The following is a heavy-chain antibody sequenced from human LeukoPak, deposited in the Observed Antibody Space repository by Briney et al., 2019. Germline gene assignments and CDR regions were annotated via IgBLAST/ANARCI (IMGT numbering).Heavy chain of an antibody. J-gene: IGHJ4*02. Sequence: GASVKVSCKASGFTFTSYGITWVRQAPGQGLEWVGWISAYNGNTNYAQNFQGRVTMTTDTPTSTVYMDLRSLRFDDTAVYYCARTSHYVDIAATIPYGIYYFDYWGQGTLVTVSS. V-gene: IGHV1-18*01. CDR3: ARTSHYVDIAATIPYGIYYFDY. CDR2: ISAYNGNT. CDR1: GFTFTSYG. D-gene: IGHD5-12*01.